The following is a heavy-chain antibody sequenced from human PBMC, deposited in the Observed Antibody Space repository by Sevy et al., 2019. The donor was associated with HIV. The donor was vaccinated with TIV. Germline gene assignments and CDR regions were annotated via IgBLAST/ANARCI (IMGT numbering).Heavy chain of an antibody. Sequence: SETLSLTCTVSGGSFSSSSYYWGWIRQPPGKGLEWIGSIYYSGSTYYNPSLKSRVTISVDTSKNQFSLKLSSVTAAETAVYYCASGKSITIFGVGSSAPYFDYWGQGTLVTVSS. V-gene: IGHV4-39*01. CDR2: IYYSGST. J-gene: IGHJ4*02. CDR3: ASGKSITIFGVGSSAPYFDY. D-gene: IGHD3-3*01. CDR1: GGSFSSSSYY.